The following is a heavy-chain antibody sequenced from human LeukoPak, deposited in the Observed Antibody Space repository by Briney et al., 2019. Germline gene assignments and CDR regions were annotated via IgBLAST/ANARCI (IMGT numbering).Heavy chain of an antibody. CDR3: ATWAAFGGLSG. J-gene: IGHJ4*01. D-gene: IGHD3-10*01. CDR1: GGSISSYY. Sequence: PSETLSLTCTISGGSISSYYWSWIRQPPGKGLEWIGYISYSGTINYNPSLKSRVTMSLDTSKSQFSLRLSSVTAADTAVYYCATWAAFGGLSGWGQGTLVTVSS. CDR2: ISYSGTI. V-gene: IGHV4-59*01.